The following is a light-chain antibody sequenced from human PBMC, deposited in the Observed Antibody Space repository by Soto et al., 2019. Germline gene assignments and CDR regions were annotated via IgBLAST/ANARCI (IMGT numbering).Light chain of an antibody. J-gene: IGKJ1*01. Sequence: DIQMTQSPSSLSASVGDRVTITFRASQAMTNYLAWFHQRPGKAPNCLIYAASTLQPGAPSIFSGSGSGTDFTLTISSLQPEDFATYYCQQYSTYPPTFGQGTKVEVK. CDR3: QQYSTYPPT. V-gene: IGKV1-16*01. CDR1: QAMTNY. CDR2: AAS.